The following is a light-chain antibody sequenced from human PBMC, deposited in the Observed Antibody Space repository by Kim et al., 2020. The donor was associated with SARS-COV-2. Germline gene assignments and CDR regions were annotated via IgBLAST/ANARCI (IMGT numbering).Light chain of an antibody. Sequence: SYELTQPPSVSVSPGQTASITCYGDKLGDKYACWYQQKPGQSPVLVIYQDSKRPSGIPERFSGSNSGNTATLTISGTQAMDEADYYCQAWDSSTKVFGTGTKLNVL. CDR2: QDS. CDR3: QAWDSSTKV. J-gene: IGLJ1*01. V-gene: IGLV3-1*01. CDR1: KLGDKY.